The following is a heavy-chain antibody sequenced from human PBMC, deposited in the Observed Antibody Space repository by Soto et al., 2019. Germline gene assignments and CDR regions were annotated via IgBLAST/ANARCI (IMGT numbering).Heavy chain of an antibody. Sequence: GGSLRLSCAASGFTFSGYSMNWVRQAPGKGLEWVSYIGSSSVTIYYADSVKGRFTISRDNAKKSLYLQLNSLRDEDTAVYYCARDPQSGSQKLYFDYWGQGTLVTVSS. CDR1: GFTFSGYS. D-gene: IGHD1-26*01. V-gene: IGHV3-48*02. CDR2: IGSSSVTI. J-gene: IGHJ4*02. CDR3: ARDPQSGSQKLYFDY.